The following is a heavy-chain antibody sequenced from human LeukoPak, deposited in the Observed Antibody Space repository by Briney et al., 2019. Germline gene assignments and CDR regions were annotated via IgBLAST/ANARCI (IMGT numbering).Heavy chain of an antibody. CDR1: GFTFSSFW. J-gene: IGHJ4*02. V-gene: IGHV3-7*01. CDR3: ARDLSLDY. Sequence: GGSLRLSCAASGFTFSSFWMSWVCQPPGKGREWVANIKQDGSEKYYVDSVKGRFTISRDNAKNSLYLQMNSLRAEDTALYYCARDLSLDYWGQGTLVTVSS. CDR2: IKQDGSEK.